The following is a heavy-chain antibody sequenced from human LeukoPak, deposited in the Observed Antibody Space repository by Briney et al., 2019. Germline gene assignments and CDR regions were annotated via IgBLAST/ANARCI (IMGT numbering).Heavy chain of an antibody. J-gene: IGHJ6*03. D-gene: IGHD2-2*01. Sequence: GESLKISCKGSGYSFTSYWIGWVRQMPGKGLEWMGIIYPGDSDTRYSPSFQGQVTISADKSISTAYLQWSSLKASDTAMYYCARLFAPYCSSTSCYHYYMDVWGKGTTVTVSS. CDR3: ARLFAPYCSSTSCYHYYMDV. V-gene: IGHV5-51*01. CDR2: IYPGDSDT. CDR1: GYSFTSYW.